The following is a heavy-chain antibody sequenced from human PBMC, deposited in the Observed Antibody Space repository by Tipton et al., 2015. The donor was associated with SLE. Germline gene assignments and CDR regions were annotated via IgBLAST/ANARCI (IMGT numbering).Heavy chain of an antibody. J-gene: IGHJ4*02. Sequence: TLSLTCIVSGDSISSSSYYWSWVRQPPEKGLEWIGYIDYSGSTSYDPSLKSRVTMSIDTSKNQVSLKLNSVTAADTAVYYCARDEYRYDTTGYHLLGHFDFWGQGTLVTVSS. CDR3: ARDEYRYDTTGYHLLGHFDF. V-gene: IGHV4-61*05. D-gene: IGHD3-22*01. CDR1: GDSISSSSYY. CDR2: IDYSGST.